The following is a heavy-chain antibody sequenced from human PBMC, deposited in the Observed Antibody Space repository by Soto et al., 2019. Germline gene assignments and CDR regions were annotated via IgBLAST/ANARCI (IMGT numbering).Heavy chain of an antibody. CDR1: GYTFTSYA. V-gene: IGHV1-3*01. J-gene: IGHJ6*02. D-gene: IGHD3-3*01. CDR3: ARDRLVTIFGVVSTLDYYYGMDV. CDR2: INAGNGNT. Sequence: GTSVKVTCKASGYTFTSYAMQWVRQAPGQRLEWMGWINAGNGNTKYSQKFQGRVTITRDTSASTAYMELSSLRSEDTAVYYCARDRLVTIFGVVSTLDYYYGMDVWGQGTTVTVSS.